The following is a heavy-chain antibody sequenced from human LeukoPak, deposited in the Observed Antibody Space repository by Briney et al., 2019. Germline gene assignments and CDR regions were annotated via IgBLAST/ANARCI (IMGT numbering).Heavy chain of an antibody. Sequence: PSETLSLTCAVYGGSFSGYYWSWIRQPPGKGLEWIGEINHSGSTNYNPSLKSRVTISVDTSKNQFSLKLNSVTAADTAVYYCARGRPIDYWGQGTLVTVSS. CDR1: GGSFSGYY. V-gene: IGHV4-34*01. CDR2: INHSGST. CDR3: ARGRPIDY. J-gene: IGHJ4*02.